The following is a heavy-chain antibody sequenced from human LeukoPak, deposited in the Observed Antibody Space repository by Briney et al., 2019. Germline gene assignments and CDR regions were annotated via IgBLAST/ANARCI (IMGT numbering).Heavy chain of an antibody. CDR3: ARALRWLQYLVT. Sequence: GASVKVSCTAPGYTFTGYYMHWMRQAPGQGIALVGWITPNSGGTNYAQKFQVRVTMTRDTSISTAYMELSRLRYDDTGVYYCARALRWLQYLVTWGQGTLGTVSS. CDR2: ITPNSGGT. CDR1: GYTFTGYY. D-gene: IGHD5-24*01. J-gene: IGHJ4*02. V-gene: IGHV1-2*02.